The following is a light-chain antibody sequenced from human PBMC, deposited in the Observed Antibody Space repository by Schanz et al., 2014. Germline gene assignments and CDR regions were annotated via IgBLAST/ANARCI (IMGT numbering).Light chain of an antibody. CDR3: QQYNNWPPRT. J-gene: IGKJ1*01. CDR2: GAS. Sequence: EIVLTQSPGTLSLSPGERATLSCGASQSVSSSYLAWYQQKPGLAPRLLIYGASTRATGIPARFSGSGSGTEFTLTISSLQSEDFAVYYCQQYNNWPPRTFGQGTKVDIK. V-gene: IGKV3-15*01. CDR1: QSVSSSY.